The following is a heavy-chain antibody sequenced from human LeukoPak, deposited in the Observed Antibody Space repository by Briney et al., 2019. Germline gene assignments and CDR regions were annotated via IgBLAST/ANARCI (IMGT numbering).Heavy chain of an antibody. CDR3: AKERSLNGGYSDGYFDH. J-gene: IGHJ4*02. CDR1: GFTFSSYW. Sequence: PGGSLRLSCAASGFTFSSYWMHWVRQAPGKGLVWVSRINSDGSSTSYADSVKGRFTISRDNSKNTLYLQMNSLRAEDTALYHCAKERSLNGGYSDGYFDHWGQGTLVTVSS. CDR2: INSDGSST. V-gene: IGHV3-74*01. D-gene: IGHD4-23*01.